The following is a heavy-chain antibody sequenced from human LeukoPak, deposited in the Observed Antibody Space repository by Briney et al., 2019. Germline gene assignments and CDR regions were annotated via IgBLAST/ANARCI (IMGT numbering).Heavy chain of an antibody. J-gene: IGHJ4*02. D-gene: IGHD6-13*01. Sequence: GGSLRLSCAASGFTVSSNYMSWVRQAPGKGLEWVSVIYSGGSTYYADSVKGRFTISRDNSKNTLYLQMNSLRAEDTAVYYCAKGSSSSRPYYFDYWGQGTLVTVSS. CDR1: GFTVSSNY. CDR3: AKGSSSSRPYYFDY. V-gene: IGHV3-53*01. CDR2: IYSGGST.